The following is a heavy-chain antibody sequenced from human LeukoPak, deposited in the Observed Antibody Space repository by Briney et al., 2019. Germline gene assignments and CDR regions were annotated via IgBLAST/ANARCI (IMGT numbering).Heavy chain of an antibody. Sequence: GGSLRLSCVASGFTFENYWMHWVRQAPGKGPEWVANIKQDGSLEHYMDSVKGRFTISRDNSKNTLYLQMNSLRAEDTAVYYCAIMHRYYDGSGYWVQWGQGTLVTVSS. D-gene: IGHD3-22*01. CDR1: GFTFENYW. CDR3: AIMHRYYDGSGYWVQ. CDR2: IKQDGSLE. V-gene: IGHV3-7*03. J-gene: IGHJ4*02.